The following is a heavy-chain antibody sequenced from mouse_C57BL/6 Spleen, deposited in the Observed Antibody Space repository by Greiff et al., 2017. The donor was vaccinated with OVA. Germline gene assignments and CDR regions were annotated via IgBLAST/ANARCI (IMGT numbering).Heavy chain of an antibody. CDR1: GYTFTSYW. CDR3: ARSAGEYDDVSYWYFDV. V-gene: IGHV1-64*01. J-gene: IGHJ1*03. Sequence: QVQLQQPGAELVKPGASVKLSCTASGYTFTSYWMPWVKQRPGQGLEWIGMIHPNSGSTNYNEKFKSKATLTVDKSSSTAYMQLSSLTSEDSAVYYCARSAGEYDDVSYWYFDVWGTGTTVTVSS. CDR2: IHPNSGST. D-gene: IGHD2-4*01.